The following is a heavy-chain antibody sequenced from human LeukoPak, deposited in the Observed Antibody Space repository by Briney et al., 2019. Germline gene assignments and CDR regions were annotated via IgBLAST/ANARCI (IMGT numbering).Heavy chain of an antibody. CDR2: IYYSGST. D-gene: IGHD3-22*01. J-gene: IGHJ4*02. Sequence: SETLSLTCTVSGGSISSSSYYWCWIRQPPGKGLEWIGSIYYSGSTYYNPSLKSRVTISVDTSKNQFSLKLSSVIAAGTAVYYCARQEYFYDRSGYYPDYWGQGTLVTVSS. CDR1: GGSISSSSYY. CDR3: ARQEYFYDRSGYYPDY. V-gene: IGHV4-39*01.